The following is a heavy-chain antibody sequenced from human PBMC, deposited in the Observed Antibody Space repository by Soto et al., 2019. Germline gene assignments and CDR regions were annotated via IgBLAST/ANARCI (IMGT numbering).Heavy chain of an antibody. J-gene: IGHJ4*02. CDR3: ARESEDLTSNFDY. CDR1: GFTFTRYS. CDR2: ISSTTNYI. Sequence: EVQLVESGGGLVPPGGSVRLSCAASGFTFTRYSMNWVRQAPGKGLEWVSSISSTTNYIYYGDSMKGRFTISRDNAKNSLYLEMNSLRAEDTAVYYCARESEDLTSNFDYWGQGTLVTVSS. V-gene: IGHV3-21*06.